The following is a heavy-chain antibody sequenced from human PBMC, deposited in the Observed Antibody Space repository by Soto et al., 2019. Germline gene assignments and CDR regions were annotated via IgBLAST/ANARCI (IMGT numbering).Heavy chain of an antibody. V-gene: IGHV1-69*13. J-gene: IGHJ6*02. Sequence: SVKVSCKASGGTFSSYAISWVRQAPGQGLEWMGGIIPIFGTANYAQKFQGRVTITADESTSTAYMELSSLRSEDTAVYCRARRRDCSGGSCYFVSYYYYGMDVWGQGTTVTVSS. D-gene: IGHD2-15*01. CDR2: IIPIFGTA. CDR1: GGTFSSYA. CDR3: ARRRDCSGGSCYFVSYYYYGMDV.